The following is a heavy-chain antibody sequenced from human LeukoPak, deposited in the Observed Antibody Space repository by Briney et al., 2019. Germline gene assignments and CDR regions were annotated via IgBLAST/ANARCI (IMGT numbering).Heavy chain of an antibody. Sequence: SQTLSLTCTVSGGSISSGTYYWSWIRQPAGKELEWIGRIYGSGSTNYNPSLKSRVTISLDTSKNHFSLKLSSVTAADTAVYYCAGLADSVGATMYTFNVWGQGTMLTVSS. CDR1: GGSISSGTYY. V-gene: IGHV4-61*02. J-gene: IGHJ3*01. CDR3: AGLADSVGATMYTFNV. CDR2: IYGSGST. D-gene: IGHD1-26*01.